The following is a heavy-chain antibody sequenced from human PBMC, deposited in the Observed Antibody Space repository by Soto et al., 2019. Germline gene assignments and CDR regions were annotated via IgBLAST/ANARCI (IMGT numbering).Heavy chain of an antibody. CDR3: ASYRGALYFES. CDR2: VFYGGT. Sequence: GPGPGVSSETLSLTCTVSGGSLSRYYWSWIRQPPGKGLEWLGYVFYGGTDYNPSLGGRVSMSVETSKSQFSLKLTSVTVADTAVYYCASYRGALYFESWGPGILVTVSS. D-gene: IGHD3-16*01. V-gene: IGHV4-59*01. CDR1: GGSLSRYY. J-gene: IGHJ4*02.